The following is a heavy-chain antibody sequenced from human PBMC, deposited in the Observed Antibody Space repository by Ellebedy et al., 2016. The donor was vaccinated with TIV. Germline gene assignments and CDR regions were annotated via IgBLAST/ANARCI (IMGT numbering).Heavy chain of an antibody. V-gene: IGHV4-39*07. CDR1: GGSISTTSYY. D-gene: IGHD1-26*01. CDR3: VRGGGSYSDY. Sequence: SETLSLTCTVSGGSISTTSYYWGWIRQPPGKGLEWIGNIYYSGSTYYNPSLKSPVNIFVDTAKNKFSLKLSSVTAADTAVYYCVRGGGSYSDYWGQGTLVTVSS. J-gene: IGHJ4*02. CDR2: IYYSGST.